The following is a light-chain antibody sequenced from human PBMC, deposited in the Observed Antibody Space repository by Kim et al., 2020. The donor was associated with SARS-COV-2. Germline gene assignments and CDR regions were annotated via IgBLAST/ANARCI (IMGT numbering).Light chain of an antibody. CDR3: ISYTTSTTLFYV. J-gene: IGLJ1*01. Sequence: TIACTGTTSDVGGHNYVSWYQQYPGKAPKLMIYDVTNRPSGVSNRFSGSKSGNTASLTISGLQSEDEADYYCISYTTSTTLFYVFGTGTKVTVL. V-gene: IGLV2-14*03. CDR1: TSDVGGHNY. CDR2: DVT.